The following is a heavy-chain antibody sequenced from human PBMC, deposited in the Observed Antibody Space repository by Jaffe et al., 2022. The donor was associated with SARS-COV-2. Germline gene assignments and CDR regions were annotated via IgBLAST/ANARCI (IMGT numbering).Heavy chain of an antibody. J-gene: IGHJ5*02. D-gene: IGHD3-10*01. CDR2: IKSKTDGGTA. V-gene: IGHV3-15*01. CDR1: GFSFSKAW. Sequence: EVQLVDSGGGLVKPGGSLRLSCAASGFSFSKAWMTWVRQTPGKGLEWVGRIKSKTDGGTADYAAPVKGRFTISRDDSKSTVFLQMNSLKTEDTAVYYCTTGLVRGPSRFDPWGQGTLVTVSS. CDR3: TTGLVRGPSRFDP.